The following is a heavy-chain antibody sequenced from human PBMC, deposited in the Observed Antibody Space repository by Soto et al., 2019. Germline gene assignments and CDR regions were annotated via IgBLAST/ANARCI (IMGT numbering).Heavy chain of an antibody. CDR1: GFTFSSYS. V-gene: IGHV3-21*01. Sequence: GGSLRLSCAASGFTFSSYSMNWVRQAPGKGLEWVSSISSSSSYIYYADSMKGRFTISRDNAKNSLYLQMNSLRAEDTAVYYCASEPESSYDYIWGSYPSRAPMDVWGKGTTVTVSS. CDR3: ASEPESSYDYIWGSYPSRAPMDV. J-gene: IGHJ6*04. CDR2: ISSSSSYI. D-gene: IGHD3-16*01.